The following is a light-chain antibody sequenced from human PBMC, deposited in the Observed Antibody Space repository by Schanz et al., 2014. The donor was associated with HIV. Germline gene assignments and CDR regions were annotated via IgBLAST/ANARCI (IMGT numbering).Light chain of an antibody. V-gene: IGLV2-8*01. CDR2: EVN. Sequence: QSALTQPPSASGSPGQSVTISCTGTTSDVGAYNYVSWYQQHPDKAPQLLIYEVNMRPSGVPDRFSGSKSGSTASLTISGLQAEDEAEYFCSSYTNSDSWVFGGGTKLTVL. CDR1: TSDVGAYNY. J-gene: IGLJ3*02. CDR3: SSYTNSDSWV.